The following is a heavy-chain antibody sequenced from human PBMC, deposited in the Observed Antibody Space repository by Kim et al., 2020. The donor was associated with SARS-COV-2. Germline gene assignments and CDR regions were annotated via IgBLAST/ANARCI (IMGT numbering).Heavy chain of an antibody. CDR1: GYTFSIYW. J-gene: IGHJ3*02. D-gene: IGHD3-22*01. CDR3: ARHGDYHYDSSGYGFDI. Sequence: GESLKISCQGSGYTFSIYWISWVRQLPGKGLEWMGRIDPSDAYTNYSPSFEGHVTISANKYINTAFLQWTTLQASDTSIYYCARHGDYHYDSSGYGFDIWGQGTMVTVSS. CDR2: IDPSDAYT. V-gene: IGHV5-10-1*01.